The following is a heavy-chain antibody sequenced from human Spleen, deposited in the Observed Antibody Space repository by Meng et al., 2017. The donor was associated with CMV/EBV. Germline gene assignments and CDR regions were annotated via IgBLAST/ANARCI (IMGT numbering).Heavy chain of an antibody. J-gene: IGHJ3*02. CDR2: ISGSGGST. V-gene: IGHV3-23*01. D-gene: IGHD3-3*01. CDR3: AKDQLFDFGVDNAFDI. Sequence: GESLKISCAASGFTFSSYGMSWVRQAPGKGLEWVSAISGSGGSTYYADSVKGRFTISRDNSKNTLYLQMNSLRAEDTAVYYCAKDQLFDFGVDNAFDIWGQGTVVTVSS. CDR1: GFTFSSYG.